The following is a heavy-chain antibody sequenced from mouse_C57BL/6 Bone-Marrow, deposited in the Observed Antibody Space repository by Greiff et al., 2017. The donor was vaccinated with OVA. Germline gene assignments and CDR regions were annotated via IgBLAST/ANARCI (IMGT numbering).Heavy chain of an antibody. D-gene: IGHD2-3*01. Sequence: VQLKQSGAELVKPGASVKLSCTASGFNIKDYYMHWVKQRTEQGLEWIGRIDPEDGETKYAPKFKGKATITADTSSNTAYLQLSSLTSEDTAVYSCAIVYDGYPYWYFDVWGTGTTVTVSS. CDR1: GFNIKDYY. V-gene: IGHV14-2*01. CDR2: IDPEDGET. J-gene: IGHJ1*03. CDR3: AIVYDGYPYWYFDV.